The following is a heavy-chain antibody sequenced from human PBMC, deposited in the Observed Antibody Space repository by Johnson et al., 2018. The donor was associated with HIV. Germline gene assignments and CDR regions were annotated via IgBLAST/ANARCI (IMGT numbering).Heavy chain of an antibody. V-gene: IGHV3-30*03. CDR3: ASPLEAAAGPMDAFDI. CDR2: ISYDGGKK. J-gene: IGHJ3*02. D-gene: IGHD6-13*01. Sequence: QVQLVESGGGVVQPGRSLRLSCAASGFTFSSYGMHWVRQAPGKGLEWVAVISYDGGKKYYADSVKDRFTISRDNSKNTVNLQMKSLRTEDSGVYYCASPLEAAAGPMDAFDIWGQGTMVTVSS. CDR1: GFTFSSYG.